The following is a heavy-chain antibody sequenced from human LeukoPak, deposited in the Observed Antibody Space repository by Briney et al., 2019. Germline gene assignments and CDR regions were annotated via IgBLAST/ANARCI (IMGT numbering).Heavy chain of an antibody. CDR1: GYTFTSYD. D-gene: IGHD3-22*01. CDR2: MNPNSGNT. Sequence: ASVKVSCKASGYTFTSYDINWVRQATGQGLEWMGWMNPNSGNTGYAQKFQVRVTMTRNTFISTSYMELSSLRSEDTAVYYCARVEYISGYSHVYWGQGTLVTVSS. V-gene: IGHV1-8*01. J-gene: IGHJ4*02. CDR3: ARVEYISGYSHVY.